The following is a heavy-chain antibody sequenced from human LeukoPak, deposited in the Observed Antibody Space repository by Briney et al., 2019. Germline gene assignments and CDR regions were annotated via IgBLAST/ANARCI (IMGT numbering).Heavy chain of an antibody. CDR1: GITLSTYW. J-gene: IGHJ3*02. CDR3: ARDQGAFDM. Sequence: GRSLRLSCAGSGITLSTYWTSWIRQAPGKGLEWVGNIKQDGSEKYFLDSLRGRFTISRDNAKNSLFLQMNSLRAEDTAVYYCARDQGAFDMWGQGTMVTVSS. V-gene: IGHV3-7*05. CDR2: IKQDGSEK.